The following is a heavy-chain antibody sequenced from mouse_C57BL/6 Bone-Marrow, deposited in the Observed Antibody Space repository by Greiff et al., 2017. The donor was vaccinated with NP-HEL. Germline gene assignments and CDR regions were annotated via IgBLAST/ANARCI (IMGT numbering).Heavy chain of an antibody. CDR3: APTGRGAMDY. CDR1: GYSFTNYL. V-gene: IGHV1-54*01. J-gene: IGHJ4*01. Sequence: QVQLKQSGAELVRPGTSVKVSCKASGYSFTNYLIEWVKQRPGQGLEWIGVINPGSGGTNYNEKFKGKATLTADKSSSTAYMQLRSLTSEDSAVYVCAPTGRGAMDYWGQGTSVTVSS. CDR2: INPGSGGT. D-gene: IGHD4-1*02.